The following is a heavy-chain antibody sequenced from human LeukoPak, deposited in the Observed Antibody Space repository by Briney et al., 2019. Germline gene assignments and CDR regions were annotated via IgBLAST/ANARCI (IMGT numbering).Heavy chain of an antibody. J-gene: IGHJ5*02. CDR1: GGTFTSYS. CDR3: ARGGCYSSAWFVP. CDR2: IIPILNIS. D-gene: IGHD6-19*01. V-gene: IGHV1-69*02. Sequence: ASVKVSCKASGGTFTSYSISWVRQAPGQGLEWMGRIIPILNISNFEQKYQGRVAITADRSTNIVYMELSSLRSEDTAVYYCARGGCYSSAWFVPWVQGTLATVSS.